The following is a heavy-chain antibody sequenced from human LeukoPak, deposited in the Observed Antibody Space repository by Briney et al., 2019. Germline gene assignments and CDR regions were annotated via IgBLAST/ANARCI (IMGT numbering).Heavy chain of an antibody. CDR3: ARDPAGVVVVAVSNPLDY. V-gene: IGHV1-18*01. J-gene: IGHJ4*02. CDR1: GYTFTSYG. CDR2: ISAYNGNT. Sequence: GASVKVSCKASGYTFTSYGISWVRQAPGQGLEWMGWISAYNGNTNYAQKLQGRVTMTTDTSTSTAYMELRSLRSDDTAVYYCARDPAGVVVVAVSNPLDYWGQGTLVTVSS. D-gene: IGHD2-15*01.